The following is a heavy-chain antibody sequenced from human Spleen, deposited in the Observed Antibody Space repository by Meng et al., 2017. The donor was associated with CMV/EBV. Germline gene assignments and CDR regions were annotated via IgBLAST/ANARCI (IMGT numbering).Heavy chain of an antibody. CDR3: ARGSTSVTMIVVVITAASLAYDS. J-gene: IGHJ4*02. D-gene: IGHD3-22*01. V-gene: IGHV4-39*07. Sequence: SETLSLTCTVSGGSISSSSYYWGWIRQPPGKGLEWIGSIYYSGSTNYNPSLKSRLTISVDTSKNQFSLKLNSVTAADTAVYYCARGSTSVTMIVVVITAASLAYDSWGQGTLVTVSS. CDR2: IYYSGST. CDR1: GGSISSSSYY.